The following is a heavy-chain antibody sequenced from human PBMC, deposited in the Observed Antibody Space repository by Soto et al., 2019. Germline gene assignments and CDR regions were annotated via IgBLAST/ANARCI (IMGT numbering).Heavy chain of an antibody. Sequence: GGSLRLSCAASGFTFSTYALSGVRQAPGKGLEWVSAISANGQGIYYADSVRGRFTISRDNSKNTIFLHMDSLRAEDTAVYYCAKDRNYPRDQFHYWGQGTLVTV. J-gene: IGHJ4*02. CDR3: AKDRNYPRDQFHY. D-gene: IGHD1-7*01. V-gene: IGHV3-23*01. CDR1: GFTFSTYA. CDR2: ISANGQGI.